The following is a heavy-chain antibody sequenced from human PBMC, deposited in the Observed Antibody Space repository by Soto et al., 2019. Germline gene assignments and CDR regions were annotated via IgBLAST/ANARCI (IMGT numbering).Heavy chain of an antibody. CDR2: IYYSGST. D-gene: IGHD2-2*01. J-gene: IGHJ4*02. Sequence: PSETLSLTCTVSGGSISSGGYYWSWIRQHPGKGLEWIGYIYYSGSTYYNPSLKSRVTISVDTSKNQFSLKLSSVTAVDTAVYYCARDKQDIVVVPAAMGYFDYWGQGTLVTVSS. V-gene: IGHV4-31*03. CDR3: ARDKQDIVVVPAAMGYFDY. CDR1: GGSISSGGYY.